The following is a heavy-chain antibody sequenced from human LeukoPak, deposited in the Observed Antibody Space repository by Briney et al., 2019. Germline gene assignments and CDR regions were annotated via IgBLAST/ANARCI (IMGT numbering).Heavy chain of an antibody. CDR2: ISAYNGNT. D-gene: IGHD2/OR15-2a*01. CDR3: ARVAPSSRPTFYLSGMDV. CDR1: GYIFTNYG. Sequence: ASVKVSCKASGYIFTNYGISWVRQAPGQGLEWMGWISAYNGNTNYAQRLQSRVTMTTETSTSTAYMELRSLRSDDTAVYYWARVAPSSRPTFYLSGMDVWGKGTTVTVSS. V-gene: IGHV1-18*04. J-gene: IGHJ6*04.